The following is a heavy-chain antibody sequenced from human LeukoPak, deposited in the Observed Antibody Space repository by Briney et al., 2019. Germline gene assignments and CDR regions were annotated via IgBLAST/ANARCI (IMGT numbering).Heavy chain of an antibody. CDR2: ISTSSSYI. J-gene: IGHJ4*02. V-gene: IGHV3-21*01. CDR1: GFTFSSYS. D-gene: IGHD1-26*01. CDR3: ARDGSYFGQYYFDY. Sequence: GGSLRLSCAASGFTFSSYSMNWVRQAPGKGLEWVSFISTSSSYIYYADSVKGRFTISRDNAKNSLYLQMNSLRAEDTAVYYCARDGSYFGQYYFDYWGQGTLVTVSS.